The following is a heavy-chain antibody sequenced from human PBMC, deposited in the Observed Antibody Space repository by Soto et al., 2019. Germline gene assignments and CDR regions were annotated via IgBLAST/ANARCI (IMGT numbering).Heavy chain of an antibody. V-gene: IGHV3-48*03. CDR1: GFTFSSYE. D-gene: IGHD3-16*02. CDR3: ARVSQSFIEYFQH. Sequence: GGSLRLSCAASGFTFSSYEMIWVRQAPGKGLEWVSYISGSGSTIHYADSVKGRFTISRNNAKNSLYLQMNSLRAEDTAVYYCARVSQSFIEYFQHWGKGTLVTVSS. CDR2: ISGSGSTI. J-gene: IGHJ1*01.